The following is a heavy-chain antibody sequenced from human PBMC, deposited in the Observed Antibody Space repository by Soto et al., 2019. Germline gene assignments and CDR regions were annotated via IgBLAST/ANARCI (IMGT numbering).Heavy chain of an antibody. Sequence: GTISLACKICVGSISGYCYIWLRPPPGKGLEWIGSVYYTGTTDYNPSLKSRVTISVDTSKKQFSLNLASVSAADTAVYYCARAPKVSGSSQTRPDCWGQGPRVTVSA. CDR2: VYYTGTT. V-gene: IGHV4-59*12. CDR3: ARAPKVSGSSQTRPDC. J-gene: IGHJ4*02. D-gene: IGHD6-6*01. CDR1: VGSISGYC.